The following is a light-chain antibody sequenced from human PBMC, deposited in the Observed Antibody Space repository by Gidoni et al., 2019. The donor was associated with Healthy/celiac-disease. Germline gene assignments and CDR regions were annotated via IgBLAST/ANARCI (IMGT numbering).Light chain of an antibody. J-gene: IGKJ1*01. CDR1: QSVSSN. Sequence: EIVMTQSPATLSVSPGERATLSCRASQSVSSNLAWYQQKPGQAPRLLIDGASTRATGIPARFSGSGSGTEFTLTIRSLQSEDFAVYYCQQYNNWPRSTFGQGTKVEIK. CDR3: QQYNNWPRST. CDR2: GAS. V-gene: IGKV3-15*01.